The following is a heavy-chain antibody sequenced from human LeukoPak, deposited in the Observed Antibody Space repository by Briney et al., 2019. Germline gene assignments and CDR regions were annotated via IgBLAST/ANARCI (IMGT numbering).Heavy chain of an antibody. V-gene: IGHV3-7*01. CDR2: IKQDGSEK. D-gene: IGHD3-9*01. CDR1: GFTFSSYW. Sequence: PGGSLRLSCAASGFTFSSYWMSWVRQAPGKGLEWVANIKQDGSEKYYVDSVKGRFTISRDNAKNSLYLQMNSLRAEDTAVYYCARDLYDILTGALGYWGQGTLVTVSS. CDR3: ARDLYDILTGALGY. J-gene: IGHJ4*02.